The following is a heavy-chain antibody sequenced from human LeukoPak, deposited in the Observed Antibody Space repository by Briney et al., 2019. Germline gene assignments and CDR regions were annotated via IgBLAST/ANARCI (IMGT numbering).Heavy chain of an antibody. D-gene: IGHD1-26*01. J-gene: IGHJ3*02. CDR2: IYSGGTT. CDR1: GFTVSSNY. CDR3: GKNRYSGSLSPFDI. V-gene: IGHV3-53*01. Sequence: GGSLRLSCAASGFTVSSNYMSWVRQAPGKGLEWVSVIYSGGTTNYADSVKGRFTISRDNSKNTLYLQMNSLRAEDTAVYYCGKNRYSGSLSPFDIWGQGTMVTVSS.